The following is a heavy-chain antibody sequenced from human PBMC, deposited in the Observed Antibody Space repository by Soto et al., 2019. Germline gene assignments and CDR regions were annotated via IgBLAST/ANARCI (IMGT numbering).Heavy chain of an antibody. Sequence: SETLSLTCTVSGGSISSSSYYWGWIRQPPGKGLEWIGSIYYSGSTYYNPSLKSRVTISVDTSKNQFSLKLSSVTAADTAVYYCAIASPYYDILTGYYXAPYNWFDPWGQGTLVTVSS. V-gene: IGHV4-39*01. CDR3: AIASPYYDILTGYYXAPYNWFDP. J-gene: IGHJ5*02. CDR1: GGSISSSSYY. CDR2: IYYSGST. D-gene: IGHD3-9*01.